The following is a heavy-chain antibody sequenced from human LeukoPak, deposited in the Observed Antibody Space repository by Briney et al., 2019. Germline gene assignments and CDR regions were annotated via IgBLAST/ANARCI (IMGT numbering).Heavy chain of an antibody. J-gene: IGHJ4*02. CDR3: ARISSSGSDLLLDF. Sequence: GPTLVNPTQTLTLTCTFSGFSLSTSGMCVSWIRQPPGKSLEWLARIDWDDDKYYSTSLKTRLTISKDTSKNQVVLTMTNMDPVDTATYYCARISSSGSDLLLDFWGQGTLVTVSS. V-gene: IGHV2-70*11. CDR1: GFSLSTSGMC. D-gene: IGHD6-19*01. CDR2: IDWDDDK.